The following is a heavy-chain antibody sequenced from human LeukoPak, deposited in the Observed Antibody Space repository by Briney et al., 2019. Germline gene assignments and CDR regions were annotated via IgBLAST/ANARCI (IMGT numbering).Heavy chain of an antibody. CDR3: ARQNNYYDFWSGYYWHGMDV. D-gene: IGHD3-3*01. CDR2: IYYSGST. J-gene: IGHJ6*02. V-gene: IGHV4-59*08. CDR1: GGSISSYY. Sequence: SETLSLTCTVSGGSISSYYWSWIRQPPGKGLEWIGYIYYSGSTNYNPSLKSRVTISVDTSKDQFSLKLSSVTAADTAVYYCARQNNYYDFWSGYYWHGMDVWGQGTTVTVSS.